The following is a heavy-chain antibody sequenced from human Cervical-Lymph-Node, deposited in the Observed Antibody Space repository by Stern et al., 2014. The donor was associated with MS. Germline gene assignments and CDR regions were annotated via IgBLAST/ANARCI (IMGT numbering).Heavy chain of an antibody. CDR2: ISSGSRTI. CDR3: ARIDIIKLWSFDY. Sequence: VQLVESGGGLVKPGGSLRLSCAASGFTFSDYYMSWIRQAPGKGLEWISYISSGSRTIYYADSVKGRFTISRDNAKNSLYLQMNSLRAEDTAVYYCARIDIIKLWSFDYWGQGTLVAVSS. V-gene: IGHV3-11*01. CDR1: GFTFSDYY. D-gene: IGHD3-10*01. J-gene: IGHJ4*02.